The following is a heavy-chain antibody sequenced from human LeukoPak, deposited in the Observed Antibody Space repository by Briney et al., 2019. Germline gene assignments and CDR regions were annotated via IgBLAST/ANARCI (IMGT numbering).Heavy chain of an antibody. V-gene: IGHV3-23*01. CDR3: AKDFRIGYSAHFDY. Sequence: PGGSLSLSCVGSGFTFRSHAMSWVRQATVKGLEFVSGIYENGGTTYYADSVKGRFSISRDNSKNTLYLQMDSLRGEDTAVYYCAKDFRIGYSAHFDYWGQGALSPSPQ. CDR2: IYENGGTT. J-gene: IGHJ4*02. CDR1: GFTFRSHA. D-gene: IGHD2-21*01.